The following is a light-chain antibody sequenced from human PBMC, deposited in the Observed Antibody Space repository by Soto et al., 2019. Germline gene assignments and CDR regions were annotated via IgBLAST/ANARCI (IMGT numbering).Light chain of an antibody. CDR2: GAS. J-gene: IGKJ4*01. CDR3: PQYGRSPLT. V-gene: IGKV3-20*01. Sequence: EIVLTQSPGMLSLSPGERATLSCRASQSVSSSYLAWYQQKPGPAPRLLIYGASSRATGIPDRFSGRGSGTEFTLTISRLEPEDSAVYYCPQYGRSPLTFGGGTKVEIK. CDR1: QSVSSSY.